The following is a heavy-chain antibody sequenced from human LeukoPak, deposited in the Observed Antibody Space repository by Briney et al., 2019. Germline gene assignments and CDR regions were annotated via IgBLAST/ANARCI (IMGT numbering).Heavy chain of an antibody. J-gene: IGHJ3*02. D-gene: IGHD3-16*01. CDR1: GYTFTDYY. CDR2: INPNSGAT. V-gene: IGHV1-2*02. CDR3: ARDSSFVSSDAFDI. Sequence: ASVKVSCKASGYTFTDYYLHWVRQAPGQGLEWMGWINPNSGATNYAQKFQDRVTMTRDTSINTVYMELSRLRSDDTAMYYCARDSSFVSSDAFDIWGQGTVVAVSS.